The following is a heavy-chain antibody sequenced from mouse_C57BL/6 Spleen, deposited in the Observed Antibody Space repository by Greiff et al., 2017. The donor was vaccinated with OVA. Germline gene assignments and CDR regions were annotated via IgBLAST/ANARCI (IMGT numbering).Heavy chain of an antibody. CDR3: ARIYGNAYYYAMDY. D-gene: IGHD2-1*01. J-gene: IGHJ4*01. Sequence: VQLKQPGAELVRPGTSVKLSCKASGYTFTSYWMHWVKQRPGQGLEWIGVIDPSDSYTNYNQKFKGKATLTVDTSSSTAYMQLSSLTSEDSAVYYCARIYGNAYYYAMDYWGQGTSVTVSS. CDR2: IDPSDSYT. V-gene: IGHV1-59*01. CDR1: GYTFTSYW.